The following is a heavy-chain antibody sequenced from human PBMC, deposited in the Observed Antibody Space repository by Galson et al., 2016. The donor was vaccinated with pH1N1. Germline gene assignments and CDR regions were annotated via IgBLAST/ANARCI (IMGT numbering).Heavy chain of an antibody. CDR2: IYYTGIT. CDR3: ARDRYCGGDCYPGAFDI. V-gene: IGHV4-31*03. CDR1: GDSISSDGYY. Sequence: TLSLTCTVSGDSISSDGYYWSWIRQHPGKGLEWIGYIYYTGITYYNPSLKSRVTISLDTSKNQFSLKLSSVTAADTAVYYCARDRYCGGDCYPGAFDIWGQGTMVTVSS. D-gene: IGHD2-21*02. J-gene: IGHJ3*02.